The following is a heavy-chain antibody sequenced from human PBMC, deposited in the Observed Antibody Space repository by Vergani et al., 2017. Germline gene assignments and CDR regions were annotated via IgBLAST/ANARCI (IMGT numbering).Heavy chain of an antibody. J-gene: IGHJ4*02. CDR1: GGSISSYY. CDR3: ARGTYYDDSSGYYQTDY. CDR2: IYYSRST. V-gene: IGHV4-59*01. Sequence: QVQLQESGPGLVKPSETLSLTCTVSGGSISSYYWSWIRQPPGKGLEWMWYIYYSRSTNYNPSLKSRGTISGDTSKNQFSLKLSAVTAADTAVYYCARGTYYDDSSGYYQTDYWGQGTLVTVSS. D-gene: IGHD3-22*01.